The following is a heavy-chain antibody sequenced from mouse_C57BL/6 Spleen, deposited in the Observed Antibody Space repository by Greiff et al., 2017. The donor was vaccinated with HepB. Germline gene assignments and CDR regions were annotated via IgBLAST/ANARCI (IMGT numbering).Heavy chain of an antibody. CDR1: GFNIKDDY. CDR3: TTSGKGFAY. D-gene: IGHD4-1*01. J-gene: IGHJ3*01. CDR2: IDPENGDT. Sequence: VQLQQSWAELVRPGASVKLSCTASGFNIKDDYMHWVKQRPEQGLEWIGWIDPENGDTEYASKFQGKATITADTSSNTAYLQLSSLTSEDTAVYYCTTSGKGFAYWGQGTLVTVSA. V-gene: IGHV14-4*01.